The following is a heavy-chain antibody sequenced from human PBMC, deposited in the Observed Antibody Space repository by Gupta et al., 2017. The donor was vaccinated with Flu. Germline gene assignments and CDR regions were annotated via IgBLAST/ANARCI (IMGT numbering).Heavy chain of an antibody. V-gene: IGHV1-3*01. CDR3: ARGHQIGPDV. Sequence: QVQVVQSGAEMKKPGASVKVSCRASGFTFNAYAILWLRQALGQRPEWLGLSNAGSVTSKVRPKFQDRVTMNKDPAATEAYLEVSYLKSEDTAVYYCARGHQIGPDVWGLGTLVTVSS. CDR2: SNAGSVTS. J-gene: IGHJ3*01. CDR1: GFTFNAYA.